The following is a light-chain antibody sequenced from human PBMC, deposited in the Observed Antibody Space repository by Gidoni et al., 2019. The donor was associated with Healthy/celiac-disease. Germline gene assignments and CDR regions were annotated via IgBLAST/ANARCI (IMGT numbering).Light chain of an antibody. CDR3: QQSYSTPR. J-gene: IGKJ2*03. Sequence: QLTQSPSSLSASVGDRVTITCRASQSISSYLNWYQQKPGKAPKLLIYAASSLQSGVPSRFSGSGSGTDFTLTISSLQPEDFATYYCQQSYSTPRFGQGTKLEIK. CDR2: AAS. CDR1: QSISSY. V-gene: IGKV1-39*01.